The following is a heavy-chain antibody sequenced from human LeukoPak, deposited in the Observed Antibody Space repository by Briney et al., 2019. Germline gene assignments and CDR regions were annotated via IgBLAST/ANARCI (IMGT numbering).Heavy chain of an antibody. CDR3: ARGALLWFGDRMEYYFDY. CDR2: IYYSGTT. D-gene: IGHD3-10*01. Sequence: SDTLSLTCTVSGGSISSYYWSWIRQPPGKGLEWIGFIYYSGTTNYNPSLKSRVTISVDTSKNQFSLKLSSMTAADTAVYYCARGALLWFGDRMEYYFDYWGQGTLLTVSS. V-gene: IGHV4-59*07. CDR1: GGSISSYY. J-gene: IGHJ4*02.